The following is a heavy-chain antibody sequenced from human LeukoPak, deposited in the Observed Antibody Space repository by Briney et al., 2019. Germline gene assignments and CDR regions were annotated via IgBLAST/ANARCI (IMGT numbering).Heavy chain of an antibody. D-gene: IGHD3-22*01. CDR1: RGSISSYY. V-gene: IGHV4-39*01. Sequence: PSETLSLTCIVCRGSISSYYWGWLRQPPGKGLEGIGGIYYSGSTYYNPSLKSRVTISVDTSKNQFSLKLSSVTAADTAVYYCARLKYYYDSSGPHPLDYWGQGTLVTVSS. CDR2: IYYSGST. J-gene: IGHJ4*02. CDR3: ARLKYYYDSSGPHPLDY.